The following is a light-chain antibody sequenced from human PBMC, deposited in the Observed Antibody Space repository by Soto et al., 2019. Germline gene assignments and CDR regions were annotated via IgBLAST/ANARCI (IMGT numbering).Light chain of an antibody. CDR3: QQYYVSPPT. Sequence: DIMMTQSPDSLAVSLGEGATINCKSSQSVLYTSNNKNYLAWYQQKPGQSPKLLIYWASTRESGVPDRFSGSGSGTDFTLSISGLQAEDVAVYYCQQYYVSPPTFGQGTKVEIK. V-gene: IGKV4-1*01. CDR1: QSVLYTSNNKNY. CDR2: WAS. J-gene: IGKJ1*01.